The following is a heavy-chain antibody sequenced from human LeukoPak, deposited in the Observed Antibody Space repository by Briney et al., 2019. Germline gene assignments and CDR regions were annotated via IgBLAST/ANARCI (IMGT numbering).Heavy chain of an antibody. CDR3: TMYSSSSGWFDP. J-gene: IGHJ5*02. CDR2: INHSGST. V-gene: IGHV4-34*01. Sequence: SETLSLTCAVYGGSFSGYYWSWIRQPPGKGLEWIGEINHSGSTNYNPSLTSRVTISVDTSKNQFSLKLSSVTAADTAVYYCTMYSSSSGWFDPWGQGTLVTVSS. D-gene: IGHD6-6*01. CDR1: GGSFSGYY.